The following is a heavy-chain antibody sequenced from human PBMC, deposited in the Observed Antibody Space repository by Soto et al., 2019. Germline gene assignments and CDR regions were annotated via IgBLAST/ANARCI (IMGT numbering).Heavy chain of an antibody. J-gene: IGHJ4*02. CDR1: GGSISSSSYY. Sequence: SETLSLTCTVSGGSISSSSYYWGWIRQPPGKGLEWIGSIYYSGSTYYNPSLKSRVTISVDTSKNQFSLKLSSVTAADTAVYYCARHNTRYFDYWGQGTLVTVSS. V-gene: IGHV4-39*01. CDR3: ARHNTRYFDY. CDR2: IYYSGST.